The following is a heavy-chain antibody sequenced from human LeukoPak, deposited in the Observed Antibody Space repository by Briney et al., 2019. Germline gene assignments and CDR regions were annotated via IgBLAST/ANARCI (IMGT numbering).Heavy chain of an antibody. V-gene: IGHV1-69*05. D-gene: IGHD2-21*02. CDR3: ARDCGGDCPNWFDP. J-gene: IGHJ5*02. CDR2: IIPIFGTA. CDR1: GGTFSSYA. Sequence: GASVKVSCKASGGTFSSYAISWVRQAPGQGLEWMGGIIPIFGTANYAQKFQGRVTVTTDESTSTAYMELSSLRSEDTAVYYCARDCGGDCPNWFDPWGRGTLVTVSS.